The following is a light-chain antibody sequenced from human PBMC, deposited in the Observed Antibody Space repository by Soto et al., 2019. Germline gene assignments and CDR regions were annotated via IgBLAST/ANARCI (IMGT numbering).Light chain of an antibody. CDR2: EVS. CDR1: SSDVGGYNY. V-gene: IGLV2-8*01. CDR3: SSYAGSNMVV. Sequence: QSALTQPPSASGSPGQSVTIPCTGTSSDVGGYNYVSWYQQHPGKAPTLMIYEVSTRPSGVPDRFSGSKSGNTASLTVSGLQAEDEADYYCSSYAGSNMVVFGGGTQLTVL. J-gene: IGLJ2*01.